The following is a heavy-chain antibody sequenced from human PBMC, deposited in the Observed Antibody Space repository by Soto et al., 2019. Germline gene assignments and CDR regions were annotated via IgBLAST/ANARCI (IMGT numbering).Heavy chain of an antibody. Sequence: QVQLEQSAPVVKKPGASVKVSCKASGYTFTTYGISWVRQAPGQGLEWTGWINTHNGNTNYAQNLQGRVIMTADTSTSTAYMELRSLRSDDTAVYYCTREGSAPYYYYGMDAWGQGTTVTVSS. J-gene: IGHJ6*02. V-gene: IGHV1-18*01. D-gene: IGHD3-10*01. CDR3: TREGSAPYYYYGMDA. CDR2: INTHNGNT. CDR1: GYTFTTYG.